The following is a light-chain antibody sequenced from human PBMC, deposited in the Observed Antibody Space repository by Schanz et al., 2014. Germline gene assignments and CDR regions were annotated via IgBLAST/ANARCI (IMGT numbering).Light chain of an antibody. CDR1: QSISNW. J-gene: IGKJ2*01. V-gene: IGKV1-5*01. CDR3: QQSYSAPYT. CDR2: DAS. Sequence: DIQMTQSPSTLSASVGDRVTITCRASQSISNWLAWYQQKPGKAPKLVIYDASRLESGVPSRFSGSGYGTDFTLTITSLQPEDFATYYCQQSYSAPYTFGQGTKLAIK.